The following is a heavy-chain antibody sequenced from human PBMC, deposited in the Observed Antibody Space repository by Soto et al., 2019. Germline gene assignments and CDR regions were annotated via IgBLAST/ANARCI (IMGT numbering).Heavy chain of an antibody. CDR3: ASLLLWFGETEFDP. CDR1: GGSISSSSYY. J-gene: IGHJ5*02. CDR2: IYYSGRT. D-gene: IGHD3-10*01. Sequence: SETLSLTCTVSGGSISSSSYYWGWIRQPPGKGLEWIGSIYYSGRTYYNPSLKSRVTISVDTSKNQFSLKLSSVTAADTAVYYCASLLLWFGETEFDPWGQGTLDTVSS. V-gene: IGHV4-39*01.